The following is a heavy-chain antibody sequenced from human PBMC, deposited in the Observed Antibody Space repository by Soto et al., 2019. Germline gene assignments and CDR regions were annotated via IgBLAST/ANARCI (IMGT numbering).Heavy chain of an antibody. Sequence: EVQLLESGGGLVQPGGSLRLSCAASGFTFGIYVMAWVRQAPGKGLEWVSTISGSGTSAYYAYSVKGRFTISSDHSKNTLYLQMNSLGVEDTAVYYCTRDAQQLANYGMDVWGQGTTVTVSS. CDR2: ISGSGTSA. CDR3: TRDAQQLANYGMDV. D-gene: IGHD6-13*01. V-gene: IGHV3-23*01. CDR1: GFTFGIYV. J-gene: IGHJ6*02.